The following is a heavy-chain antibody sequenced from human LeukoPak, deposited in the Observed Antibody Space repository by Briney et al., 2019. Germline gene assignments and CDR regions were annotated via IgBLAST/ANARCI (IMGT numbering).Heavy chain of an antibody. J-gene: IGHJ4*02. CDR1: GFTFSSYA. D-gene: IGHD3-3*01. V-gene: IGHV3-23*01. Sequence: GGSLRLSCAASGFTFSSYAMSWVRQAPGKGLKWVSTINDNGAGTYYADSVKGRFTISRDNSKNTLYLQMNSLRAEDTAVYYCAKDQDFWSGYYDYWGQGTLVTVSS. CDR2: INDNGAGT. CDR3: AKDQDFWSGYYDY.